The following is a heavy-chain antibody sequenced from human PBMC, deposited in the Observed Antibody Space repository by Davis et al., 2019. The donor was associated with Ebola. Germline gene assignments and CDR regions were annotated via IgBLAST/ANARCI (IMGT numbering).Heavy chain of an antibody. CDR2: ISGGGRTI. V-gene: IGHV3-48*03. CDR3: ARAGGSTTLTAPSMDV. Sequence: GESLKISCAASGFTFSSYEMNWVRQAPGKGLEWVSYISGGGRTIYYADSVKGRFTISRDNAKNSLYLQMNSLRAEDTAVYYCARAGGSTTLTAPSMDVWGQGTTVTVSS. J-gene: IGHJ6*02. D-gene: IGHD2-21*02. CDR1: GFTFSSYE.